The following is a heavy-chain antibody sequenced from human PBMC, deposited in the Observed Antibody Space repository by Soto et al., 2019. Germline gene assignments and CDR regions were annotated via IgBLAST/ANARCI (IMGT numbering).Heavy chain of an antibody. Sequence: GGSLRLSCAASGFTFSSYGMHWVRQAPGKGLEWVAVISYDGSNKYYADSVKGRFTISRDNSKNTLYLQMNSLRAEDTAVYYYAKEQQQLVRAGWFDPWGQGTLVTVSS. D-gene: IGHD6-13*01. CDR3: AKEQQQLVRAGWFDP. V-gene: IGHV3-30*18. CDR2: ISYDGSNK. J-gene: IGHJ5*02. CDR1: GFTFSSYG.